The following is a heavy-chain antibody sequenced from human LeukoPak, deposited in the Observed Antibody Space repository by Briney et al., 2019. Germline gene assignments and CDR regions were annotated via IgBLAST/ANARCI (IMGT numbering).Heavy chain of an antibody. J-gene: IGHJ4*02. V-gene: IGHV5-51*01. CDR1: GYSFTSYW. CDR3: ARLSGYSSSWYGNYFDY. D-gene: IGHD6-13*01. Sequence: GESLKISCTGSGYSFTSYWIGWVRQMPGKGLEWMGITYPGDSDTRYSPSFQGQVTISADKSISTAYLQWSSLKASDTAMYYCARLSGYSSSWYGNYFDYWGQGTLVTVSS. CDR2: TYPGDSDT.